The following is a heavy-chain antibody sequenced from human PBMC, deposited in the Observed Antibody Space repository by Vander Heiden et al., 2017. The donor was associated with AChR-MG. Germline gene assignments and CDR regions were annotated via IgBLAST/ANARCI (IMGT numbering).Heavy chain of an antibody. Sequence: AASGFTFSSYAMSWVRQAPGKGLEWVSDISGSGGNTYYADAVKGRFTISRDNSKNTMYLQMKRMRAEDTAVYYFAKSRSATYSSANYWGHGTLVTVSS. CDR1: GFTFSSYA. CDR2: ISGSGGNT. CDR3: AKSRSATYSSANY. V-gene: IGHV3-23*01. J-gene: IGHJ4*01. D-gene: IGHD6-19*01.